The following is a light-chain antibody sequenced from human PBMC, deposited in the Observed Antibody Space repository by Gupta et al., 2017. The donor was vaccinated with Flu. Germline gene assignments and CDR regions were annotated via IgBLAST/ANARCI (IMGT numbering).Light chain of an antibody. V-gene: IGKV2-30*01. CDR2: QVS. CDR1: QSLVYSDGNSY. Sequence: ISCRSSQSLVYSDGNSYLHWFQQRPGQAPRRLIYQVSHRESGVPDRFSGSGSGTDFTLKISSVEAEDVGIYYCMQGSRWPWAFGQGTKVE. J-gene: IGKJ1*01. CDR3: MQGSRWPWA.